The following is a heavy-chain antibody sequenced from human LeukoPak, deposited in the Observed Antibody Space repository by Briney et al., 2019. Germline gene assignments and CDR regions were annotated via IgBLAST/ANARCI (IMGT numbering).Heavy chain of an antibody. CDR1: GFTFSSYE. CDR3: ARARSSWYSIPLLDY. CDR2: ISSSGSTI. D-gene: IGHD6-13*01. V-gene: IGHV3-48*03. Sequence: GGSLRLSCAASGFTFSSYEMKWVGQAQGKGREGVSYISSSGSTIYYADSVKGRFTISRDNAKNSLYLQMNSLRAEDTAVYYCARARSSWYSIPLLDYWGQGTLVTVSS. J-gene: IGHJ4*02.